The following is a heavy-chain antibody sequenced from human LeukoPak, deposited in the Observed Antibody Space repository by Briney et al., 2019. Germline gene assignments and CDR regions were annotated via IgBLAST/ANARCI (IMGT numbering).Heavy chain of an antibody. V-gene: IGHV4-34*01. D-gene: IGHD3-16*02. CDR3: ARGPPYYDYVWGTYRPFDY. Sequence: MSSETLSLTCAVYGGSFSGYYWSWTRQPPGKGLEWIGEINHSGSTNYNPSLKSRVTISVDTSKNQFSLKLSSVTAADTAVYYCARGPPYYDYVWGTYRPFDYWGQGTLVTVSS. CDR2: INHSGST. J-gene: IGHJ4*02. CDR1: GGSFSGYY.